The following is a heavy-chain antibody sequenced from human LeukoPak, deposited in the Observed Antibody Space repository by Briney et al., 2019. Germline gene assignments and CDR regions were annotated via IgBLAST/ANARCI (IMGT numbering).Heavy chain of an antibody. V-gene: IGHV3-23*01. CDR3: AKSMQSGYDLPYYFDY. Sequence: PGGSLRLSCAASGFTFSSYAMSWVRQAPGKGLEWVSAISGSGGSTYYADSVKGRFTISGDNSKNTLYLQMNSLRAEDTAVYYCAKSMQSGYDLPYYFDYWGQGTLVTVSS. CDR1: GFTFSSYA. CDR2: ISGSGGST. J-gene: IGHJ4*02. D-gene: IGHD5-12*01.